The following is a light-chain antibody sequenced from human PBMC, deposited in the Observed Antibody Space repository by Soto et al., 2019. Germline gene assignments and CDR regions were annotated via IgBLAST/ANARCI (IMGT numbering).Light chain of an antibody. CDR1: QSVSSSY. Sequence: EMVLTQSPGTLSLSPGERATLSCRASQSVSSSYLDWYQQKPGQAPRLLIYGASSRATGIPDRFSGSGSGKDCTLTISRLEPEDFAVYYCQQYGSSQWTFGEGNKVEIK. J-gene: IGKJ1*01. V-gene: IGKV3-20*01. CDR3: QQYGSSQWT. CDR2: GAS.